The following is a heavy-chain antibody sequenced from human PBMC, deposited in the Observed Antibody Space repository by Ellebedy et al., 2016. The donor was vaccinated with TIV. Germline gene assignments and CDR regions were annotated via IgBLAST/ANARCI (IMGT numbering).Heavy chain of an antibody. CDR1: GFTFSNYA. D-gene: IGHD3-10*01. CDR2: VSGSGLTT. Sequence: GESLKISCAASGFTFSNYALMWVRQAPGKGLEWVSSVSGSGLTTYYVDSVKGRFTISRDSSSNALYLEMNSLRAEDTALYYCARALGSSSRHSPDYWGQGTLVTASS. V-gene: IGHV3-23*01. J-gene: IGHJ4*02. CDR3: ARALGSSSRHSPDY.